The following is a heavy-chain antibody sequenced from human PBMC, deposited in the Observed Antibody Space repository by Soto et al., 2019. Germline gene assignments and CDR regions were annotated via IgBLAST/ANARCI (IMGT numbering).Heavy chain of an antibody. CDR2: ISSSSYV. J-gene: IGHJ4*02. CDR1: SFPFSSYS. CDR3: ARDRSLLWFGERTTDTSEPPIVDY. D-gene: IGHD3-10*01. V-gene: IGHV3-21*01. Sequence: GLSLRVSSPSPSFPFSSYSVICLHQPPSKGLDLCSFISSSSYVYYADSVKGRFTISRDNAKNSLYLQMNSLRAEDTAVYYCARDRSLLWFGERTTDTSEPPIVDYWGQGTLGTVSS.